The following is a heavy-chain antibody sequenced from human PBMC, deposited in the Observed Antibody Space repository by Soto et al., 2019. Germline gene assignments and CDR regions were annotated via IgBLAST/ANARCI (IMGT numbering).Heavy chain of an antibody. CDR1: GFTFSGSA. CDR2: IRSKANSYAT. V-gene: IGHV3-73*01. CDR3: TRQAVTTYYYYGMDV. J-gene: IGHJ6*02. Sequence: GGSLRLSCAASGFTFSGSAMHWVRQASGKXLEWVGRIRSKANSYATAYAASVKGRFTISRDDSKNTAYLQMNSLKTEDTAVYYCTRQAVTTYYYYGMDVWGQGTTVTVSS. D-gene: IGHD4-17*01.